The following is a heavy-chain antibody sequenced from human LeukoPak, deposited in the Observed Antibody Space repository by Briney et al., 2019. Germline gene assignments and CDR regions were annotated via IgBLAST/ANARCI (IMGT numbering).Heavy chain of an antibody. V-gene: IGHV4-39*01. CDR2: IYYSGST. CDR1: GGSISSSSYY. CDR3: ARNPLTGYFDL. J-gene: IGHJ2*01. Sequence: SETLSLTCTVSGGSISSSSYYWGWIRQPPGKGLEWIGSIYYSGSTYYNPSLKSRVTISVDTSKNQFSLKLSSVTAADTAVYYCARNPLTGYFDLWGRGTLVTVSS. D-gene: IGHD1-14*01.